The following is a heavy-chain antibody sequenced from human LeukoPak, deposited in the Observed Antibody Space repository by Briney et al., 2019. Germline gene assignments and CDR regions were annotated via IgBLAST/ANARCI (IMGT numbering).Heavy chain of an antibody. Sequence: SETLSLTCTVSGGSISSSSYYWGWIRQPAGKGLEWIGSIYYSGSTYYNPSLKSRVTISVDTSKNQFSLKLSSVTAADTAVYYCARDPLGYCSGGSCYSNDYWGQGTLVTVSS. D-gene: IGHD2-15*01. J-gene: IGHJ4*02. V-gene: IGHV4-39*07. CDR2: IYYSGST. CDR3: ARDPLGYCSGGSCYSNDY. CDR1: GGSISSSSYY.